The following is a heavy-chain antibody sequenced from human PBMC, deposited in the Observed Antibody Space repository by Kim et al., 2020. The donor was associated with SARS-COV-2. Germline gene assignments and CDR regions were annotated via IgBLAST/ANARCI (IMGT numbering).Heavy chain of an antibody. CDR2: T. CDR3: ARDLSWILFDF. J-gene: IGHJ4*02. Sequence: TNSADFVKGRFHDSRENAKNTLYLQMNNLRPDDTAIYYCARDLSWILFDFWGQGALVTVSS. V-gene: IGHV3-74*01. D-gene: IGHD1-1*01.